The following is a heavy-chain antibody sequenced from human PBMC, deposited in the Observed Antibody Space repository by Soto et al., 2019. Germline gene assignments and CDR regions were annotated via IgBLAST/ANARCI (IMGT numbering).Heavy chain of an antibody. Sequence: GGSLRLSCAASGFTVSSNYMSWVRQAPGKGLEWVSVIYSGGSTYYADSVKGRFTISRDNSKNTLYLQMNSLRAEDTAVYYFARVLGPVYSYGLYYYYGMDVWGQGTTVTVSS. D-gene: IGHD5-18*01. CDR1: GFTVSSNY. CDR3: ARVLGPVYSYGLYYYYGMDV. CDR2: IYSGGST. J-gene: IGHJ6*02. V-gene: IGHV3-66*01.